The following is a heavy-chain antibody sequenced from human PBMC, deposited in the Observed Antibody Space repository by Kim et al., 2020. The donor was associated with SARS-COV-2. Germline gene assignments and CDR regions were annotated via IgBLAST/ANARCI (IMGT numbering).Heavy chain of an antibody. Sequence: SETLSLTCAVYGGSFSGYYWSWIRQPPGKGLEWIGEINHSGSTNYNPSLKSRVTISVDTSKNQFSLKLSSVTAADTAVYYCAREGYYGSGSYYTPRYFQHWGQGTLVTVSS. D-gene: IGHD3-10*01. CDR2: INHSGST. J-gene: IGHJ1*01. CDR3: AREGYYGSGSYYTPRYFQH. CDR1: GGSFSGYY. V-gene: IGHV4-34*01.